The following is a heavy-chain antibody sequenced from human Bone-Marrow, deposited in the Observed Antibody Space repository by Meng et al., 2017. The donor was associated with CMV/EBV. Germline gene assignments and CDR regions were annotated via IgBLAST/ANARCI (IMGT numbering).Heavy chain of an antibody. CDR2: LYFSGST. Sequence: SETLSLTCTVSGGSISGSSYYWGWSRQPPGKGLEWIGSLYFSGSTYYNPSLKSRLTISADTSRNQFSLKLSSVTAADTAVYYCARHFRSSRFSSGYFDYWGQGTLVTVHS. CDR1: GGSISGSSYY. D-gene: IGHD3-22*01. J-gene: IGHJ4*02. V-gene: IGHV4-39*01. CDR3: ARHFRSSRFSSGYFDY.